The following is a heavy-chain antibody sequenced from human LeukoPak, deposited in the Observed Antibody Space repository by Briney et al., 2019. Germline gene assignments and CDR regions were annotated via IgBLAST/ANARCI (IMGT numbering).Heavy chain of an antibody. V-gene: IGHV4-61*02. CDR2: IYTSGST. J-gene: IGHJ4*02. Sequence: SETLSLTCTVSGGSISSGSYYWSWIRQPAGKGLEWIGRIYTSGSTNYNPSLKSRVTISVDTSKNQFSLKLSSVTAADTAVYYCARSKGGAMGPNWWYFDYWGQGTLVTVSS. CDR1: GGSISSGSYY. CDR3: ARSKGGAMGPNWWYFDY. D-gene: IGHD2-8*02.